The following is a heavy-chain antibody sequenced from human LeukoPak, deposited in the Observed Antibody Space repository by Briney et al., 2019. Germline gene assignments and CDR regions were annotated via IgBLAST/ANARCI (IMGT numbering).Heavy chain of an antibody. V-gene: IGHV3-7*01. Sequence: GGSLRLSCAASGFTFSNYWMSWVRQAPGKGLEWVANIKEDGSEKNYVDSVKGRFTISRDNAKSSVYLQMNSLRAEDTGVYYCARDKYCSDGNCDGGSKFDHWGQGTLVTVSS. CDR2: IKEDGSEK. CDR3: ARDKYCSDGNCDGGSKFDH. CDR1: GFTFSNYW. D-gene: IGHD2-15*01. J-gene: IGHJ4*02.